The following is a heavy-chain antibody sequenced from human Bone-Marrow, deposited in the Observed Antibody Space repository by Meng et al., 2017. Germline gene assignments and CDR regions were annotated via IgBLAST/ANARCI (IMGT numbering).Heavy chain of an antibody. Sequence: SETLSLTCAVYGGSFSGYYWSWIRQPPGKGLEWIGEINHSGSTNYNPSLKSRVTISVDTSKNQFSLKLSSVTAADTAVYYCARGFSGIMSYVWGSYRGSTVFDYWGQGTLVTVSS. V-gene: IGHV4-34*01. J-gene: IGHJ4*02. CDR1: GGSFSGYY. D-gene: IGHD3-16*02. CDR2: INHSGST. CDR3: ARGFSGIMSYVWGSYRGSTVFDY.